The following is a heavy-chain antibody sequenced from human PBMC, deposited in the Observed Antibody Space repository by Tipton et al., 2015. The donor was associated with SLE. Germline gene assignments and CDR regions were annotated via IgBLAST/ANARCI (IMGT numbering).Heavy chain of an antibody. CDR1: GFIVSSNS. V-gene: IGHV3-66*02. Sequence: SLRLSCAASGFIVSSNSMSWVRQAPGRGLEWVSVILGGGSTYYADSVKGRFTISRDNSKNTLFLQMNTLTAEDTAIYYCAKERITTSCCSFQPWGLGTRVTVSS. CDR3: AKERITTSCCSFQP. CDR2: ILGGGST. J-gene: IGHJ5*02. D-gene: IGHD2-2*01.